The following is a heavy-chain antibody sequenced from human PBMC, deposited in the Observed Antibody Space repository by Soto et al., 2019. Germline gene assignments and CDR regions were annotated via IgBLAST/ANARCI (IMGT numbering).Heavy chain of an antibody. D-gene: IGHD3-3*01. CDR3: ARNYDFWSGYPQSGMDV. Sequence: PVGSLRLSCAASGFTVSSNYMSWVRQAPGKGLEWVSVIYSGGSTYYADSVKGRFTISRDNSKNTLYLQMNSLRAEDTAVYYCARNYDFWSGYPQSGMDVWGQGTTVTVSS. CDR1: GFTVSSNY. V-gene: IGHV3-53*01. J-gene: IGHJ6*02. CDR2: IYSGGST.